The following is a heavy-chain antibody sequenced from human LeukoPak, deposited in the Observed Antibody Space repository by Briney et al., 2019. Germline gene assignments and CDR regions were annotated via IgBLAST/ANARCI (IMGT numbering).Heavy chain of an antibody. CDR3: AYYCGSSDTCYKRNYMGV. J-gene: IGHJ6*03. V-gene: IGHV1-2*02. Sequence: ASVKVSCKTSRYTFTGYFMHWVRQAPGQGLEWMGWINPNTGGTLNAQNFQGRVTMTRDTSISTVYMELSRLRSDDTAVYYCAYYCGSSDTCYKRNYMGVWGKGTTVTVSS. D-gene: IGHD2-2*01. CDR2: INPNTGGT. CDR1: RYTFTGYF.